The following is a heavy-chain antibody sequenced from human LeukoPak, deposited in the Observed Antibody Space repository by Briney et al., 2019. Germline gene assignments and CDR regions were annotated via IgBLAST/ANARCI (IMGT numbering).Heavy chain of an antibody. D-gene: IGHD2-21*01. Sequence: QAGRSLRLSCAASGFTLDDYAMHWVRHAPGKGLEWVSGISWNSGSIGYADSVKGRFTISRDNAKNSLYLQMNSLRAEDTALYYCAKDRVVGPFAAHYYYYGMDVWGQGTTVTVSS. CDR2: ISWNSGSI. CDR1: GFTLDDYA. J-gene: IGHJ6*02. V-gene: IGHV3-9*01. CDR3: AKDRVVGPFAAHYYYYGMDV.